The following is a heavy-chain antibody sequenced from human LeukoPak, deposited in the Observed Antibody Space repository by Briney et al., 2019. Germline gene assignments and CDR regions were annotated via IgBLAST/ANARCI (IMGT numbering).Heavy chain of an antibody. J-gene: IGHJ6*02. CDR2: ISSSSSYI. Sequence: GRSLRLSCAASGFTFDDYAMHWVRQAPGKGLEWVSSISSSSSYIYYADSVKGRFTISRDNAKNSLYLQMNSLRAEETAVYYCARDPPQVLWFGERDYYYGMDVWGQGTTVTVSS. CDR3: ARDPPQVLWFGERDYYYGMDV. CDR1: GFTFDDYA. D-gene: IGHD3-10*01. V-gene: IGHV3-21*01.